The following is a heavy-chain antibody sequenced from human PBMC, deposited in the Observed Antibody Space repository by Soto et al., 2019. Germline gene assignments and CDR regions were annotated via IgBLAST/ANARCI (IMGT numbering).Heavy chain of an antibody. J-gene: IGHJ4*02. Sequence: EVQLVESGGGLVEPRGSLGLSCAASGFSLTDYYMNWVRQAPGKGLEWVSSISSSGSFVSYADSVKGRFSISRDNAKNLLFLQMNSLRAEDTAVYYCAGTYGSADYWGQGTLVTVSS. CDR2: ISSSGSFV. CDR1: GFSLTDYY. V-gene: IGHV3-21*02. D-gene: IGHD3-10*01. CDR3: AGTYGSADY.